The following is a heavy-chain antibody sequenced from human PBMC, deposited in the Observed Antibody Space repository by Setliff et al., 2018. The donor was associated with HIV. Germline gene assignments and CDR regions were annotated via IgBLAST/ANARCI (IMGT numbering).Heavy chain of an antibody. D-gene: IGHD2-2*01. CDR1: GLSLSTSGVG. V-gene: IGHV2-70*04. J-gene: IGHJ4*02. Sequence: SGPTLVNPTQTRTLTCNFSGLSLSTSGVGVGWIRQPPGKALEWFARIDWDDDKFYSTSLKTRLTISKDTSKNQVVLTITNMDPVDTATYYCSRIGLDALLDYWGQGTLVTVSS. CDR2: IDWDDDK. CDR3: SRIGLDALLDY.